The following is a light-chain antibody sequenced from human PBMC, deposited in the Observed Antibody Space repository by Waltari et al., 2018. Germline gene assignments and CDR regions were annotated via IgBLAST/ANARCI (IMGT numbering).Light chain of an antibody. CDR2: LAS. CDR1: QSVLYSSNNKNY. V-gene: IGKV4-1*01. Sequence: DIVMTQSPDSLAVYLGERATINCKSSQSVLYSSNNKNYLAWYQQKPGQPPKLLIYLASTLEAGVPHRFSGSGSGTDFTLTISSLQAEDVAVYYCQQYYSTPPTFGQGTKLEIK. J-gene: IGKJ2*01. CDR3: QQYYSTPPT.